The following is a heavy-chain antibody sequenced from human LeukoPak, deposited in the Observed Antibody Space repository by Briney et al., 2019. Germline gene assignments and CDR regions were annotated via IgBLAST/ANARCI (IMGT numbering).Heavy chain of an antibody. V-gene: IGHV4-59*01. CDR3: ARGEAAPGRGPYYFDY. D-gene: IGHD6-13*01. Sequence: SETVSLTCTVSGGSISSYYWSWIRQPPGKGLEWIGYIYYSGSTNYNPSLKSRVTISVDTSKNQFSLKLSSVTAADTAVYYCARGEAAPGRGPYYFDYWGQGTPVTVSS. CDR2: IYYSGST. J-gene: IGHJ4*02. CDR1: GGSISSYY.